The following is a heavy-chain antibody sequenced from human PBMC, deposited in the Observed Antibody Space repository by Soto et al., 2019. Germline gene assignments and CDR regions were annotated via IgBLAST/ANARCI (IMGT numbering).Heavy chain of an antibody. CDR2: IYHSGST. V-gene: IGHV4-30-2*02. J-gene: IGHJ3*01. CDR3: ARLQYTVVTPIDL. D-gene: IGHD2-21*02. Sequence: TLSLTFAVSVGSISSGGYSWSWIRQPQGKGLEWIGYIYHSGSTYYNPSLKSRVTISMDTSKNQISLRLTSVTAADTAMYYCARLQYTVVTPIDLWGQGTMVTVSS. CDR1: VGSISSGGYS.